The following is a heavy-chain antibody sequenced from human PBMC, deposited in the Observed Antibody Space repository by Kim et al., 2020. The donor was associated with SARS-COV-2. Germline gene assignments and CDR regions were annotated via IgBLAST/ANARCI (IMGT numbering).Heavy chain of an antibody. D-gene: IGHD3-10*01. J-gene: IGHJ3*02. CDR3: GRTLLWFGELLDAFDI. CDR1: GGSISSSSYY. V-gene: IGHV4-39*01. Sequence: SETLSLTCTVSGGSISSSSYYWGWIRQPPGKGLEWIGSIYYSGSTYYNPSLKSRVTISVDTSKNQFSLKLSSVTAADTAVYYCGRTLLWFGELLDAFDIWGQGTMVTVSS. CDR2: IYYSGST.